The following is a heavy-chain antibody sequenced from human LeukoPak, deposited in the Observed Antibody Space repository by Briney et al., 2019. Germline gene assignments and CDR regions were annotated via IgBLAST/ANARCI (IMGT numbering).Heavy chain of an antibody. CDR3: ARDHYSRNDY. D-gene: IGHD6-13*01. V-gene: IGHV3-48*02. CDR1: GFTFSTYS. CDR2: ISSSSSTI. J-gene: IGHJ4*02. Sequence: GRSLRLSCAASGFTFSTYSMTWVRQAPGKGLEWVSYISSSSSTIYYADSVKDRFTISRDNARNSLYLQMNSLTDEDTAVYYCARDHYSRNDYWGQGTLVTVSS.